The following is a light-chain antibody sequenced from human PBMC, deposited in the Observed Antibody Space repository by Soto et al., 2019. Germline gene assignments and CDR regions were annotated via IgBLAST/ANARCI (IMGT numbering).Light chain of an antibody. V-gene: IGLV1-44*01. J-gene: IGLJ2*01. CDR2: TNN. Sequence: QLVLSQPPSASGTPGQRVIISCSGSNSNIGRNTVNWYQLLPGTAPKLLIYTNNQRPSGVPDRFSASKSGTSASLAISGLQSEDEADYYCAAWDASLNGPVFGGGTQLTVL. CDR1: NSNIGRNT. CDR3: AAWDASLNGPV.